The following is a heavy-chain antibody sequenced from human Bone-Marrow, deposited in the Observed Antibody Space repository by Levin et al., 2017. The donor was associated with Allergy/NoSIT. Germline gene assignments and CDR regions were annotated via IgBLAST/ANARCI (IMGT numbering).Heavy chain of an antibody. D-gene: IGHD6-13*01. Sequence: SQTLSLTCAVYGGSFSGYYWSWIRQPPGKGLEWIGEINHSGSTNYNPSLKSRVTISVDTSKNQFSLKLSSVTAADTAVYYCASRPFSAAGRIYWFDPWGQGTLVTVSS. CDR3: ASRPFSAAGRIYWFDP. CDR1: GGSFSGYY. J-gene: IGHJ5*02. CDR2: INHSGST. V-gene: IGHV4-34*01.